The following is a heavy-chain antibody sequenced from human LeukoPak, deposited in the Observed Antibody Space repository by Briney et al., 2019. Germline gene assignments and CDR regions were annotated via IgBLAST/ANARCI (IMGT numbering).Heavy chain of an antibody. Sequence: GGSLRLSCAASGFTFSSYAMSWVRQAPGKGLECVSVIDNGGKTYYADSVKGRFTISRDNSKNTVYLHMNSLRAEDTAVYYCAGDKTTGGYYEFDYWGQGTLVTVSS. J-gene: IGHJ4*02. CDR1: GFTFSSYA. CDR3: AGDKTTGGYYEFDY. CDR2: IDNGGKT. D-gene: IGHD2-8*02. V-gene: IGHV3-53*01.